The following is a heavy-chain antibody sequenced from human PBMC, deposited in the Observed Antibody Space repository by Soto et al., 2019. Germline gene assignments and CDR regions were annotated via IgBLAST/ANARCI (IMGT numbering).Heavy chain of an antibody. J-gene: IGHJ4*02. Sequence: PGGSLRLSCAASGFTFSSYSMNWVRRAPGKGLEWVSYISSSSSTIYYADSVKGRFTISRDNAKNSLYLQMNSLRDEDTAVYYCARDSSSITMIVVANDYWGQGTLVTVSS. CDR3: ARDSSSITMIVVANDY. CDR1: GFTFSSYS. D-gene: IGHD3-22*01. V-gene: IGHV3-48*02. CDR2: ISSSSSTI.